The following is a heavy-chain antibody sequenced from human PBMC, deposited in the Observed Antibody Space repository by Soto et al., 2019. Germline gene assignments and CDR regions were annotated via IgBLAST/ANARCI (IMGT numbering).Heavy chain of an antibody. J-gene: IGHJ4*02. CDR1: GYTFRNYG. CDR2: INTYNGNT. CDR3: AKSPRNEGETD. V-gene: IGHV1-18*01. Sequence: QVQLVQSEGEVRKPGASVKVSCKASGYTFRNYGINWVRQAPGQGLEWMAWINTYNGNTDYAQKFQDRVTLTTDTSTSTAYMELRSLRSDDTAVYYCAKSPRNEGETDWGQGTLVIVSS. D-gene: IGHD3-16*01.